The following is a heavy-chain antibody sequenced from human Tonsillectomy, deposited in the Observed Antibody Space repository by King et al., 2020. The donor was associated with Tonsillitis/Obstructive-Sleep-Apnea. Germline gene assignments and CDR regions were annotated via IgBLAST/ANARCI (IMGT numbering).Heavy chain of an antibody. CDR2: IYYSGST. V-gene: IGHV4-59*01. CDR3: ARDMVLEAGGDAFDI. J-gene: IGHJ3*02. CDR1: GGSISSYY. D-gene: IGHD2-8*01. Sequence: QLQESGPGLVKPSETLSLTCTVSGGSISSYYWSWMRQPPGKGLAWIGYIYYSGSTNYNPSLNSRVTISVDTSKNQFSLKLSSVTAADTAVYYCARDMVLEAGGDAFDIWGQGTMVTVSS.